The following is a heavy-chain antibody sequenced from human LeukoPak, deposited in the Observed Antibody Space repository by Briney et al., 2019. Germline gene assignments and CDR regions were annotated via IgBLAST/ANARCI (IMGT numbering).Heavy chain of an antibody. Sequence: SVKVSCKASGGTFSSYAISWVRQAPGQGLEWMGGIIPIFGTANYAQKFQGRVTITADESTSTAYMELSSLRSEDTAVHYCARDLRPNCSSTSCNLDYWGQGTLVTVSS. V-gene: IGHV1-69*13. CDR2: IIPIFGTA. CDR3: ARDLRPNCSSTSCNLDY. CDR1: GGTFSSYA. D-gene: IGHD2-2*01. J-gene: IGHJ4*02.